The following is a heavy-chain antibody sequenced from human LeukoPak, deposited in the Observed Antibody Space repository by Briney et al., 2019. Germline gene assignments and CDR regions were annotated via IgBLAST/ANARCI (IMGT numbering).Heavy chain of an antibody. Sequence: PGGSLRLSCAASGFTFSSYGMHWVRQAPGKGLEWVAFIRYDGSNKYCADSVKGRFTISRDNSKNTLYLQMNSLRAEDTAVYYCANEYSSSWYDLAWGQGTLVTVSS. CDR3: ANEYSSSWYDLA. CDR1: GFTFSSYG. D-gene: IGHD6-13*01. V-gene: IGHV3-30*02. J-gene: IGHJ4*02. CDR2: IRYDGSNK.